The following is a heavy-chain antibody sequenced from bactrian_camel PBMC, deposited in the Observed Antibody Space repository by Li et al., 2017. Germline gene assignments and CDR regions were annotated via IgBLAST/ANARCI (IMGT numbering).Heavy chain of an antibody. CDR1: GFTFSTVD. Sequence: DVQLVESGGGLVQPGGSLRLSCAASGFTFSTVDMTWVRQAPGKGLEWVSSINAAGASTYYSGSVKGQFTISRDNAKNTVYLQMNSLKSEDTALYYCATDHSPAWLGWPTFSYWGQGTQVTVS. J-gene: IGHJ6*01. D-gene: IGHD5*01. CDR2: INAAGAST. V-gene: IGHV3S40*01. CDR3: ATDHSPAWLGWPTFSY.